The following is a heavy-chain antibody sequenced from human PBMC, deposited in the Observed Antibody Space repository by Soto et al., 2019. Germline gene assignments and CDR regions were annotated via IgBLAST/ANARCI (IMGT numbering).Heavy chain of an antibody. CDR3: AKDFGYSMSSRFDY. D-gene: IGHD6-13*01. CDR2: ISGSGGST. Sequence: GGSLRLSCAASGFTFSSYAMSWVRQAPGKGLGWVSGISGSGGSTYYAGTAKGGFNISRDNSKKMLYLQMNSLRAEDTAVYYCAKDFGYSMSSRFDYWGHGTLVTGSS. J-gene: IGHJ4*01. V-gene: IGHV3-23*01. CDR1: GFTFSSYA.